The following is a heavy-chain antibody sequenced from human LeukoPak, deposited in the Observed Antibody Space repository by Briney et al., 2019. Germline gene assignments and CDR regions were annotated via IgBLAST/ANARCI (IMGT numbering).Heavy chain of an antibody. J-gene: IGHJ4*02. Sequence: GGSLRLSCAASGFTFSILAMSWVRQAPGKGLEWVSTISGSGGSTYYADSVRGRFTISRDNSENTLYLQMSGLRAEDTAVYHCAKVNSNSIYYFDYWGPGTLVTVSS. V-gene: IGHV3-23*01. CDR1: GFTFSILA. D-gene: IGHD4-11*01. CDR3: AKVNSNSIYYFDY. CDR2: ISGSGGST.